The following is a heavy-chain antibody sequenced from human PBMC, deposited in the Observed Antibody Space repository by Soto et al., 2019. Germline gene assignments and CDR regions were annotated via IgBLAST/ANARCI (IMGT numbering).Heavy chain of an antibody. CDR1: GFTVSSNY. Sequence: EVQVVETGGGLIQPGGSLRLSCAVSGFTVSSNYMSWVRQPPGKGPEWVSDIYRGGSTYYADPVKGRFTISRDNSKNTLYLQMNSLRAEDTAVYYCARERDGHNPNWFDLWGQGTLVTVSS. CDR3: ARERDGHNPNWFDL. V-gene: IGHV3-53*02. D-gene: IGHD2-8*01. CDR2: IYRGGST. J-gene: IGHJ5*02.